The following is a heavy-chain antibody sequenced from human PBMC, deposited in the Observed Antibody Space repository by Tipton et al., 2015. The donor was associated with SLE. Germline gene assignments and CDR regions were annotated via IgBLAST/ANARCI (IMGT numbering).Heavy chain of an antibody. Sequence: SLRLSCAASGFTFDDYAMHWVRQAPGKGLEWVSGISWNSGSIGYADSVKGRFTISRDNAKNSLYLQMNSLRAEDMALYYCAKDIGRAGENGMDVWGQGTTVTVSS. CDR1: GFTFDDYA. J-gene: IGHJ6*02. CDR3: AKDIGRAGENGMDV. V-gene: IGHV3-9*03. CDR2: ISWNSGSI. D-gene: IGHD3-10*01.